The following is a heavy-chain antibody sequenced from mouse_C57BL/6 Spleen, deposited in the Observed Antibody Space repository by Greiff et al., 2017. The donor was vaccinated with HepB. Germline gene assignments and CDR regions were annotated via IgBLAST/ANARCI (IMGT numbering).Heavy chain of an antibody. V-gene: IGHV1-80*01. Sequence: QVQLQQSGAELVKPGASVKISCKASGYAFSSYWMNWVKQRPGKGLEWIGQIYPGDGDTNYNGKFKGKATLTADKSSSTAYMQLSSLTSEDSAVYFCARAGTGTDYFDYWGQGTTLTVSS. CDR2: IYPGDGDT. CDR3: ARAGTGTDYFDY. D-gene: IGHD4-1*01. CDR1: GYAFSSYW. J-gene: IGHJ2*01.